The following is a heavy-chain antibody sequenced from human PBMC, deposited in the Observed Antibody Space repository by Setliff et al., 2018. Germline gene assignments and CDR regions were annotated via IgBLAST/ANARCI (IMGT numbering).Heavy chain of an antibody. V-gene: IGHV4-39*07. Sequence: SETLSLTCTVSGGSISNSTFYWGWIRQPPGKGLEWIGSINYYGSIFDDGTTYSTYYNPSLKSRATISIDTSKSQFSLKLSSMTAADTALYYCARNPDFLQYSLDLWGRGTQVTVSS. J-gene: IGHJ2*01. CDR3: ARNPDFLQYSLDL. CDR1: GGSISNSTFY. CDR2: INYYGSIFDDGTTYST. D-gene: IGHD5-12*01.